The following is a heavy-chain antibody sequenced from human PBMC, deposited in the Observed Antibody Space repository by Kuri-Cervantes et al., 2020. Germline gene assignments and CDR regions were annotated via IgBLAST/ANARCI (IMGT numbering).Heavy chain of an antibody. J-gene: IGHJ3*02. Sequence: LSLTCAASGFTFSSYWVHWVRQAPGKGLVWVSRINSDGSSTSYADSVKGRFTIFRDNAKNTLYLQMNSLRAEDTAVYYCARCPWFGERAFDIWGQGTMVTVSS. CDR2: INSDGSST. V-gene: IGHV3-74*01. CDR1: GFTFSSYW. CDR3: ARCPWFGERAFDI. D-gene: IGHD3-10*01.